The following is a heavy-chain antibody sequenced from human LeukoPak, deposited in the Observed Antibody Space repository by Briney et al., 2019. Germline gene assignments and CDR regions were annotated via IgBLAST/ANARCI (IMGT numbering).Heavy chain of an antibody. Sequence: GGSLRLSCVASGFTFSRYWMSWVRQAPGKGPEFVANIKEDGSEKSYVDSVKGRFTISRDNARNSLYLQMGSLRAEDTAVYYCATYTHWVAGDVWGQGTTVTVSS. D-gene: IGHD3-16*01. CDR1: GFTFSRYW. CDR3: ATYTHWVAGDV. CDR2: IKEDGSEK. J-gene: IGHJ6*02. V-gene: IGHV3-7*01.